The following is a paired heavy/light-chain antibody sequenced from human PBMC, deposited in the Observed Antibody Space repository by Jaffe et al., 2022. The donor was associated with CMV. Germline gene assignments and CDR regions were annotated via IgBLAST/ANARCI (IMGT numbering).Heavy chain of an antibody. J-gene: IGHJ6*04. V-gene: IGHV3-23*04. CDR1: GFSFSYYA. Sequence: EVQLVESGGGLVQPGGSLTLSCAASGFSFSYYAMSWVRQAPGRGLEWVSSISGSEDATDYADSVKGRFTISRDNSKSTLYLQMHSLRVDDTAVYYCAKGNHHYDSAVDVWGKGTTVTVSS. CDR3: AKGNHHYDSAVDV. CDR2: ISGSEDAT. D-gene: IGHD3-10*01.
Light chain of an antibody. CDR3: ATWTDSLSGGV. Sequence: QSVLTQPPSASGTPGQRVTISCSGSSSNIGSHYVYWYQQVPGTAPKLLIYRNNQRPSGVPDRFSGSKSGTSASLAISGLRSEDEAEYYCATWTDSLSGGVFGGGTKLTVL. V-gene: IGLV1-47*01. CDR2: RNN. CDR1: SSNIGSHY. J-gene: IGLJ3*02.